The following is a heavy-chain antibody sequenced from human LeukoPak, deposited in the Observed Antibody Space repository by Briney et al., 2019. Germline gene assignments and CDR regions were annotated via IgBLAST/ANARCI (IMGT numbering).Heavy chain of an antibody. V-gene: IGHV4-4*07. CDR3: ARVSTIFGVVIIRGAFDI. J-gene: IGHJ3*02. CDR1: GGSISSYY. Sequence: SETLSLTCTASGGSISSYYWSWIRQPAGKGLEWIGRIYTSGSTNYNPSLKSRVTISVDTSKNQFSLKLSSVTAADTAVYYCARVSTIFGVVIIRGAFDIWGQGTMVTVSS. CDR2: IYTSGST. D-gene: IGHD3-3*01.